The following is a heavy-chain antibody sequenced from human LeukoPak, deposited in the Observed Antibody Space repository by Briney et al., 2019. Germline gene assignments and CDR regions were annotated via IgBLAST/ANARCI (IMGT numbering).Heavy chain of an antibody. V-gene: IGHV1-2*02. CDR1: GYTFSGNF. J-gene: IGHJ4*02. D-gene: IGHD2-2*01. Sequence: ASVKVSCKASGYTFSGNFIHWVRQAPGLGLKWMGWINPNTGGTNSAEKFQGRVTLTRDTSLTTAYMELTSLRSDDTAVYYCARDPPAYPCTTTRCYPEVDYWGQGTLVTVSS. CDR3: ARDPPAYPCTTTRCYPEVDY. CDR2: INPNTGGT.